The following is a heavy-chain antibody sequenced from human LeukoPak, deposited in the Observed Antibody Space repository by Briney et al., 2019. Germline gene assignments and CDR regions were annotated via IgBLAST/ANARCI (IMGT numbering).Heavy chain of an antibody. V-gene: IGHV3-23*01. CDR1: GFTFSSYA. CDR3: AKGEGSGWSGDAFDI. CDR2: ISGSGGTT. J-gene: IGHJ3*02. Sequence: GGSLRLSCAASGFTFSSYAMSWVRQAPGKGLEWVSAISGSGGTTYYADSVKGRFTISRDNSKNTLYLQMNSLRAEDTAVYYCAKGEGSGWSGDAFDIWGQGTMVTVSS. D-gene: IGHD6-19*01.